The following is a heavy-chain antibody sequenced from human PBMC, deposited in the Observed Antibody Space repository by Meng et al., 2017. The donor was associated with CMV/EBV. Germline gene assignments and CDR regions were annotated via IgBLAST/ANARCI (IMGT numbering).Heavy chain of an antibody. V-gene: IGHV1-2*02. CDR2: INPRTGGT. CDR1: GYTFTGYY. CDR3: AADILRITAGDY. D-gene: IGHD3-16*01. Sequence: ASVKVSCKASGYTFTGYYMHWVRQAPGQGLEWMGDINPRTGGTDLAQRFQGSVTLTRDTSITTAYMEVRNLRSDDTAVYYCAADILRITAGDYWGQGTLVTVSS. J-gene: IGHJ4*02.